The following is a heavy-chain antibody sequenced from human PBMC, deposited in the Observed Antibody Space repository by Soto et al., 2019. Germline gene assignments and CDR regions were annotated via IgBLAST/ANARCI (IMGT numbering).Heavy chain of an antibody. V-gene: IGHV1-3*01. CDR1: GYTFTSYA. CDR2: INAGNGNT. D-gene: IGHD5-18*01. CDR3: AAALDTAMDLAFDI. J-gene: IGHJ3*02. Sequence: GXSVEVSCNASGYTFTSYAMHLVRQAPGQRLEWMGWINAGNGNTKYSQKFQGRVTITRDTSASTAYMELSSLRSEDTAVYYCAAALDTAMDLAFDIWGQGTMVTVSS.